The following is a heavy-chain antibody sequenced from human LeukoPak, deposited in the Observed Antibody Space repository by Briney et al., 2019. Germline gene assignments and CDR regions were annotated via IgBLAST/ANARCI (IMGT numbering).Heavy chain of an antibody. CDR3: ARDRWGYSGYDHTLDY. V-gene: IGHV3-48*01. CDR2: ISSSSSTI. Sequence: GGSLRLSCAASGVTFSSYSMNWVRQAPGKGLEWVSYISSSSSTIYYADSVKGRFTISRDNAKNSLYLQMNSLRAEDTAVYYCARDRWGYSGYDHTLDYWGQGTLVTVSS. J-gene: IGHJ4*02. D-gene: IGHD5-12*01. CDR1: GVTFSSYS.